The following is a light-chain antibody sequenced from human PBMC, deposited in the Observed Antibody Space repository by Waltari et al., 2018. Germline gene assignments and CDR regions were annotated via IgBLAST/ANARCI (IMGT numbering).Light chain of an antibody. CDR2: AAS. CDR1: QSISSY. J-gene: IGKJ3*01. V-gene: IGKV1-39*01. CDR3: QQSYSTPST. Sequence: DIQMTQSPSSLSASVGDRVTIPCRASQSISSYLNWYQQKPGKAPHLLIYAASSLQSGVPSRFSGSGSGTDVTLAISRLQPEDFATYYCQQSYSTPSTFGPGTKVDIK.